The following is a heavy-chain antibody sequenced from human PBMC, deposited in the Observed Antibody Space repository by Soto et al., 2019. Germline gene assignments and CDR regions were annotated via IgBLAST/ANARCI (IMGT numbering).Heavy chain of an antibody. V-gene: IGHV4-34*01. CDR1: GGSFSGYY. D-gene: IGHD2-2*01. J-gene: IGHJ3*02. Sequence: QVQLQQWGAGLLKPSETLSLTCAVYGGSFSGYYWSWIRQPPGKGLEWIGEINHSGSTNYNPSLKSRVTLSVDTSKNQFSLKLSSVTAADTAVYYCARLHCSSTSCYGGVDAFDIWGQGTMVTVSS. CDR2: INHSGST. CDR3: ARLHCSSTSCYGGVDAFDI.